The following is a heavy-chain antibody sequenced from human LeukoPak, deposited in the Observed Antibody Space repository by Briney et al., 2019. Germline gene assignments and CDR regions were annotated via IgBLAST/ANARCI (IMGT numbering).Heavy chain of an antibody. CDR1: GYTFTSYY. D-gene: IGHD6-13*01. Sequence: ASVKVSCKASGYTFTSYYMHWVRQAPGQGLEWMGIINPSGGSTSYAQKFQGRVTKTRDTSTSTVYMELSSLRSEDTAVYYCARHLLIAAAGTLSWFDPWGQGTLVTVSS. CDR2: INPSGGST. V-gene: IGHV1-46*03. CDR3: ARHLLIAAAGTLSWFDP. J-gene: IGHJ5*02.